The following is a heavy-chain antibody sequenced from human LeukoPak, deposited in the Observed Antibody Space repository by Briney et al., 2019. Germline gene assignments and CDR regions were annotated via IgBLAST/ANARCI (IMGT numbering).Heavy chain of an antibody. D-gene: IGHD6-19*01. CDR1: GYSFTSYW. CDR2: IYPGNSDT. J-gene: IGHJ4*02. Sequence: GESLKISCKGSGYSFTSYWIGWVRQMPGKGLEWMGIIYPGNSDTRYSPSFQGQVTISADKSISTAYLQWSSLKASDTAMYHCARQWSSGWSFFDYWGQGTLVTVSS. V-gene: IGHV5-51*01. CDR3: ARQWSSGWSFFDY.